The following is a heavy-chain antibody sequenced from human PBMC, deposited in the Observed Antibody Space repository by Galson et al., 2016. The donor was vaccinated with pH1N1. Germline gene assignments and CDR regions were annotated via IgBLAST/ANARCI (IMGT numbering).Heavy chain of an antibody. CDR2: IYWNDNK. Sequence: PALVKPTQTLTLTCTFSGFSLSTSGVGVGWIRQPPGKALEWLALIYWNDNKRYSPSLKGRLTITKDTSKNQVVLTMTNMDPVDTATYYCARIQYGDYVGYFDNWGQGTLVTVSS. CDR1: GFSLSTSGVG. CDR3: ARIQYGDYVGYFDN. D-gene: IGHD4-17*01. J-gene: IGHJ4*02. V-gene: IGHV2-5*01.